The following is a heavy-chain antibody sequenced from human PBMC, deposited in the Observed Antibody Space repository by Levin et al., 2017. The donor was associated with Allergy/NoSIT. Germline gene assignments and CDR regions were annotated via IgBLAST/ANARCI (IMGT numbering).Heavy chain of an antibody. J-gene: IGHJ4*02. CDR2: ISYDGSNK. CDR3: ARDSGRWLTIGYFDY. Sequence: GESLKISCAASGFTFSSYAMHWVRQAPGKGLEWVAVISYDGSNKYYADSVKGRFTISRDNSKNTLYLQMNSLRAEDTAVYYCARDSGRWLTIGYFDYWGQGTLVTVSS. D-gene: IGHD5-24*01. V-gene: IGHV3-30-3*01. CDR1: GFTFSSYA.